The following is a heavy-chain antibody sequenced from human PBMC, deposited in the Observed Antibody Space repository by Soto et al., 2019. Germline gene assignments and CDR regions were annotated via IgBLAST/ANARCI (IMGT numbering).Heavy chain of an antibody. D-gene: IGHD3-22*01. V-gene: IGHV4-30-4*01. Sequence: SETLSLTCTVSGGSISSDNYYWSWIRQPPGKGLKWIGYIYYSGSTYYNPSLKSRVIISIDTSKNQFSLKLSSVTAADTAVYYCASTSYFDNSGSAYWGQGTLVTVSS. J-gene: IGHJ4*02. CDR2: IYYSGST. CDR1: GGSISSDNYY. CDR3: ASTSYFDNSGSAY.